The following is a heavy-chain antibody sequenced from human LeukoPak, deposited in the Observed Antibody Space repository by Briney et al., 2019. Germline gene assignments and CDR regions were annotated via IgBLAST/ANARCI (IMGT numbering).Heavy chain of an antibody. D-gene: IGHD3-3*01. CDR2: INPNTGVA. CDR3: AREGTIVGVAPFDY. J-gene: IGHJ4*02. V-gene: IGHV1-2*02. CDR1: GYTFTAYY. Sequence: ASVKVSCKASGYTFTAYYIHWVRQAPGQGLECMGWINPNTGVAAYAQPFRGRVTMTRDTSINTHYMEVRRLRSDDTAVYYCAREGTIVGVAPFDYWGQGTLVTVSS.